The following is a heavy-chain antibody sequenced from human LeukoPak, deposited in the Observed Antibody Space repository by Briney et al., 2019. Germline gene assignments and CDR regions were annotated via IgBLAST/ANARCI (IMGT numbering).Heavy chain of an antibody. J-gene: IGHJ2*01. CDR3: ARGYYGSGSYFPPGYFDF. D-gene: IGHD3-10*01. Sequence: PSETLSLTCSVSGDSSASYYWSWIRQPPGKELEWIGFVDYTGNTNYKPSLKSRVTISLDTSKNEFSLKLSSVIAADTAIYYCARGYYGSGSYFPPGYFDFWGRGTLVTVSS. V-gene: IGHV4-59*01. CDR2: VDYTGNT. CDR1: GDSSASYY.